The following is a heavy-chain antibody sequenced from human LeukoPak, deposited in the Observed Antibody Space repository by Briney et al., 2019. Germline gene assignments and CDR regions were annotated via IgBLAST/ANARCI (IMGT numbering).Heavy chain of an antibody. V-gene: IGHV4-59*08. CDR2: IYYSGST. CDR3: ARINGYNWDY. D-gene: IGHD5-24*01. CDR1: GGSISSYY. Sequence: SETLSLTCTVSGGSISSYYWSWIRQPPGKGLEWIGYIYYSGSTNSNPSLKSRVTISVDTSKNQFSLKLSSVTAADTAVYYCARINGYNWDYWGQGTLVTVSS. J-gene: IGHJ4*02.